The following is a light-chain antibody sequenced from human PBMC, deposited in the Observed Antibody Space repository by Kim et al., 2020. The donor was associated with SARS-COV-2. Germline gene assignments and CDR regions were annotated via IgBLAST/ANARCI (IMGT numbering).Light chain of an antibody. V-gene: IGLV6-57*03. Sequence: KTVTISCTRSSGSIASNYVRWYQQRPGSAPTTVIYEDNQRPSGVPDRFSGSVDSSSNSASLTISGLKTEDEADYYCQSYDSSNVVFGGGTQLTVL. CDR2: EDN. CDR3: QSYDSSNVV. J-gene: IGLJ2*01. CDR1: SGSIASNY.